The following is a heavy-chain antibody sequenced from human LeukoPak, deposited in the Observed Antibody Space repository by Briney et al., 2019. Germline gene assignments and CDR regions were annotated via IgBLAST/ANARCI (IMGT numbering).Heavy chain of an antibody. V-gene: IGHV3-21*01. D-gene: IGHD4-23*01. CDR1: GFTFSNYN. J-gene: IGHJ6*03. CDR2: ISTSSSYI. Sequence: GGSLRLSCAASGFTFSNYNMNWVRQAPGKGLEWVSSISTSSSYIYYADSVKGRFTISRDNAKKSLYLQMNSLRAEDTAVYYCARLGFGGNSVPYYYYMDVWGKGTTVTVSS. CDR3: ARLGFGGNSVPYYYYMDV.